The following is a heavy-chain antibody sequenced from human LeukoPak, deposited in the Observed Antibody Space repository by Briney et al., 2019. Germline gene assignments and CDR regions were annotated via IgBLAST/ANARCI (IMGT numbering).Heavy chain of an antibody. D-gene: IGHD1-1*01. V-gene: IGHV3-74*01. CDR3: ARAEGGTIFDY. CDR2: INSDGFSI. J-gene: IGHJ4*02. CDR1: GFTFSAYW. Sequence: PGGSLRLSCAASGFTFSAYWMHWVRQAPGKGLVWVSRINSDGFSIAYADSVKGRFTISRDNAKNTLYLHMNSLRAEDTAVYYCARAEGGTIFDYWGQGTLVTVSS.